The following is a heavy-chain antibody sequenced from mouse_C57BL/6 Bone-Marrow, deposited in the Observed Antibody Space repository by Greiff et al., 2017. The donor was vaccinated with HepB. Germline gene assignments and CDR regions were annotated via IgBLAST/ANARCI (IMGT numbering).Heavy chain of an antibody. CDR3: ARNPPYYRLRGWYFDV. J-gene: IGHJ1*03. Sequence: QVQLKESGAELAKPGASVKLSCKASGYTFTSYWMHWVKQRPGQGLEWIGYINPSSGYTKYNQKFKDKATLTADKSSSTAYMQLSGLTYEDSAVYYCARNPPYYRLRGWYFDVWGTGTTVTVSS. V-gene: IGHV1-7*01. CDR2: INPSSGYT. D-gene: IGHD2-12*01. CDR1: GYTFTSYW.